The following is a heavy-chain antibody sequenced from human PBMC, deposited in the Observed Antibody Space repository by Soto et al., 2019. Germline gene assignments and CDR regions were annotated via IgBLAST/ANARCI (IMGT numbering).Heavy chain of an antibody. CDR3: AKDRVGGTFYTPLGF. V-gene: IGHV3-30*18. CDR2: ITYDGSFQ. CDR1: WFTVSSSY. J-gene: IGHJ4*02. D-gene: IGHD1-7*01. Sequence: PGGSLRLSCAASWFTVSSSYMHWVRQAPGKGLEWVAVITYDGSFQYYADSVKGRFTISRDNSKNTLFLHLNTLKPEDTAVYHCAKDRVGGTFYTPLGFWGQGTLVTVSS.